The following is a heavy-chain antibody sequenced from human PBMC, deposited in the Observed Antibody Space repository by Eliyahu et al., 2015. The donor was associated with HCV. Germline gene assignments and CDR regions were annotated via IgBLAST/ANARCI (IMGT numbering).Heavy chain of an antibody. V-gene: IGHV1-69*01. CDR1: GGTFSSYA. D-gene: IGHD2-2*01. J-gene: IGHJ3*02. CDR3: ARDRYCSSTSCPPLHDAFDI. CDR2: IIPIFGTA. Sequence: QVQLVQSGAEVKKPGSSVKVSCKASGGTFSSYAISWVRQAPGQGLEWMGGIIPIFGTANYAQKFQGRVTITADESTSTAYMELSSLRSEDTAVYYCARDRYCSSTSCPPLHDAFDIWGQGTMVTVSS.